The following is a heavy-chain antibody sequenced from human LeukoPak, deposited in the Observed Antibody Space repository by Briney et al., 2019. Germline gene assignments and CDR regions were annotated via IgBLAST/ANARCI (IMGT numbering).Heavy chain of an antibody. CDR2: IWYDGSNK. CDR3: ARDKGRNVIWTLEY. V-gene: IGHV3-33*01. J-gene: IGHJ4*02. Sequence: GRSLRLSCAASGFTFSSYSMHWVRQAPGKGLEWVAVIWYDGSNKYNADSVKGRFTISRDNSKNTLYLEMNSLRAEDTAVYYCARDKGRNVIWTLEYWGQGTLVTVSS. CDR1: GFTFSSYS. D-gene: IGHD2-15*01.